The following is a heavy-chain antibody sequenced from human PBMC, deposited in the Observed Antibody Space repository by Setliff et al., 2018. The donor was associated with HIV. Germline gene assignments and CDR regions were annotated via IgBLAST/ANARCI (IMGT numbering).Heavy chain of an antibody. V-gene: IGHV1-8*03. CDR1: GYTFTSYD. Sequence: GASVKVSCKASGYTFTSYDINWVRQATGQGLEWMGWMNPNSGNTGYAQKFQGRVTITADESTSTAYMELSSLRSEDTAVYYCAREDGTYYNFWSGYSTTPYYGMDVWGQGTTVTVSS. D-gene: IGHD3-3*01. CDR3: AREDGTYYNFWSGYSTTPYYGMDV. J-gene: IGHJ6*02. CDR2: MNPNSGNT.